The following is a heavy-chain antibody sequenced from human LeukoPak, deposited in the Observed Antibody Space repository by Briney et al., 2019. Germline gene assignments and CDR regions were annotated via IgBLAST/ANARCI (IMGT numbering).Heavy chain of an antibody. CDR3: ATNRNRVIDTFDI. Sequence: PSETLSDTRTVSGGYISSFFWSLIRQPPGKGLHWIGYIYYSGSTNYNPSLKSRVTISVDTSKKQFSLKLSSVTAADTAVYYCATNRNRVIDTFDIWGQGTMVTVSS. CDR2: IYYSGST. V-gene: IGHV4-59*08. CDR1: GGYISSFF. D-gene: IGHD1-14*01. J-gene: IGHJ3*02.